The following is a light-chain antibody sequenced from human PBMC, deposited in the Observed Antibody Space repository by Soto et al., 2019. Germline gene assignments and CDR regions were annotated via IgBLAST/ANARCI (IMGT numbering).Light chain of an antibody. CDR3: QHYGNSPPSVT. CDR1: QSVSSSY. J-gene: IGKJ3*01. Sequence: EIVLTQSPGTLSLSPGERATLSCRASQSVSSSYLAWYQQKPGQAPRLLIYGASSSATGIPDRFSGSGSGTDFTLTISRLEPEDFAVYYCQHYGNSPPSVTFGPGTKVDIK. V-gene: IGKV3-20*01. CDR2: GAS.